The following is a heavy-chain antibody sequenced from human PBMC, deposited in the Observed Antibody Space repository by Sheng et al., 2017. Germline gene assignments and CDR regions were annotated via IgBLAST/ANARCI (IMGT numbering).Heavy chain of an antibody. J-gene: IGHJ4*02. CDR2: IYHSGTT. Sequence: QVQLQESGPGLVKPSETLSLTCTVSGFSISSAYFWGWIRQTPGKGLEWIGNIYHSGTTYYKSSLKSRVTISVDTSKNQFSPQLSSVTAADTAVYFCARVADILSTIAVDSWGQGILVTVSS. CDR3: ARVADILSTIAVDS. V-gene: IGHV4-38-2*02. CDR1: GFSISSAYF. D-gene: IGHD5-12*01.